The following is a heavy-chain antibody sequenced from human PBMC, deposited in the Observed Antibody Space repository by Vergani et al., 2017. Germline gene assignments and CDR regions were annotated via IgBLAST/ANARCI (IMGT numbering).Heavy chain of an antibody. D-gene: IGHD1-26*01. CDR1: GFTFIMHA. Sequence: EVQLLESGGDLVQPGGSLRLSCAASGFTFIMHAMSWVRQAPGKGLEWVSTLSASDRRTHYADSVKGRFTISRDNSKNTLYLQMNSLRAEDTAVYYCAKSLTVWEPVDYWGQGTLVTVSS. CDR3: AKSLTVWEPVDY. V-gene: IGHV3-23*01. CDR2: LSASDRRT. J-gene: IGHJ4*02.